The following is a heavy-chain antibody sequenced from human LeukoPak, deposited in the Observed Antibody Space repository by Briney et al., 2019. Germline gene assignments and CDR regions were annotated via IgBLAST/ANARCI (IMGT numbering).Heavy chain of an antibody. D-gene: IGHD7-27*01. CDR3: ARGHFAGDLVKEGYYFDY. J-gene: IGHJ4*02. Sequence: PSETLSLTCTVSGGSISSGDYHWSWIRQPPERGLEWIGYIYYSGSTYYNPSLKSRVTISVDTSKNQFSLKLSSVTAADTAVYYCARGHFAGDLVKEGYYFDYWGQGTLVTVSS. V-gene: IGHV4-30-4*08. CDR2: IYYSGST. CDR1: GGSISSGDYH.